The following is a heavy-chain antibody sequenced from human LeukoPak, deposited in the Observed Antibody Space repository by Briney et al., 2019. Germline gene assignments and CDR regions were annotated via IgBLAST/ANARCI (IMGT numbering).Heavy chain of an antibody. J-gene: IGHJ4*02. CDR2: ISGSGGST. CDR3: AKEILWFGELFGYFDY. CDR1: GFTFSSYA. V-gene: IGHV3-23*01. Sequence: GGSLRLSCAASGFTFSSYAMSWVRQAPGKGLEWVSAISGSGGSTYYADSVKGRFTISRDNSKNTLYLQMNSLRAEDTAVHYCAKEILWFGELFGYFDYWGQGTLVAVSS. D-gene: IGHD3-10*01.